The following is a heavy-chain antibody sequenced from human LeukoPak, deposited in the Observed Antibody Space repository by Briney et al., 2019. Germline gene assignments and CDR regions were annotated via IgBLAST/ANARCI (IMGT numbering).Heavy chain of an antibody. Sequence: AGGSLRLSCAASGFTFSSHLMHWVRQAPGKGLVWVSRISSDGTYTNYADSVRGRFTISRDNAKNTLYLQMNSLRTEDTAAYYCARAPGSSGGYYVGDFWGQGALVTVSS. D-gene: IGHD1-26*01. CDR1: GFTFSSHL. V-gene: IGHV3-74*01. CDR2: ISSDGTYT. J-gene: IGHJ4*02. CDR3: ARAPGSSGGYYVGDF.